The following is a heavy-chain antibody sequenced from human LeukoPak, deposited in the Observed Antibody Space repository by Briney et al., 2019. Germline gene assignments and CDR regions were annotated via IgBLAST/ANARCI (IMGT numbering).Heavy chain of an antibody. CDR1: GFTFSSYA. V-gene: IGHV3-30-3*01. D-gene: IGHD1-26*01. J-gene: IGHJ4*02. Sequence: GGSLRLSCAASGFTFSSYAMHWVRRAPGKGLEWVAVISYDGSNKYYADSVKGRFTISRDNAKNTLYLQMNSLRAEDTAVYYCVRDSGSSEYYFDYWGQGTLVTVSS. CDR2: ISYDGSNK. CDR3: VRDSGSSEYYFDY.